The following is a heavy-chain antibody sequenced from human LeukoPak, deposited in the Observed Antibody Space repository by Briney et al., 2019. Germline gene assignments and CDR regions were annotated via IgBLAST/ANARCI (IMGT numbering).Heavy chain of an antibody. CDR2: IIPILGIA. CDR3: ARVRIAAAGAGNWFDP. J-gene: IGHJ5*02. CDR1: GGTFSSYA. D-gene: IGHD6-13*01. V-gene: IGHV1-69*04. Sequence: ASVKVSCKASGGTFSSYAISWVRQAPGQGLEWMGRIIPILGIANYAQKFHGRVTITAHKSTSTAYMELSSLRSEDTSVYYCARVRIAAAGAGNWFDPWGQGTLVTVSS.